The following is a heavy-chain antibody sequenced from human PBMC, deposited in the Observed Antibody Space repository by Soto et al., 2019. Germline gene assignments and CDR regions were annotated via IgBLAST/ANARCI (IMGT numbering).Heavy chain of an antibody. J-gene: IGHJ4*02. CDR3: VVAAQPYYFDY. CDR1: GYTFTSYA. D-gene: IGHD2-15*01. Sequence: ASVKVSCKASGYTFTSYAMHWVRQAPGQRLEWMGWINAGNGNTKYSQKFQGRVTITRDTSASTAYMELSSLRSDDTAVYYCVVAAQPYYFDYWGQGTLVTVSS. CDR2: INAGNGNT. V-gene: IGHV1-3*01.